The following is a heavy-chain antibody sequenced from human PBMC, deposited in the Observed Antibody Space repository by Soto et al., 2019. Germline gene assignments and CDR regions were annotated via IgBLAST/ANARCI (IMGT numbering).Heavy chain of an antibody. D-gene: IGHD4-17*01. CDR1: GYSLTELS. CDR3: VTASTRYGDYGFDY. Sequence: QVHLVQSGAEVKKPGASVKVSCKVSGYSLTELSMHWVRQAPGKGLEWMGNFNPEDGERIYAQKFQGRVTMTEDTSTDTAYMELSSLKSEDTAVYYWVTASTRYGDYGFDYWGQGTLVTVSS. J-gene: IGHJ4*02. V-gene: IGHV1-24*01. CDR2: FNPEDGER.